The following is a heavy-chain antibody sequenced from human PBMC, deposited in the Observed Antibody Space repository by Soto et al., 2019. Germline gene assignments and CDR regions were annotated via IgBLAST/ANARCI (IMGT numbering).Heavy chain of an antibody. D-gene: IGHD3-10*01. J-gene: IGHJ6*02. CDR1: GGSFSGYY. CDR3: ARTDYASGSWMDV. CDR2: INHSGST. Sequence: QVQLQQWGAGLLKPSETLYLICTVYGGSFSGYYWSWIRQPPGKGLEWIGEINHSGSTNYNPSLKSRVTISVDTSKNQFSLKLSSVTAADTAVYYCARTDYASGSWMDVWGQVTTVTVSS. V-gene: IGHV4-34*01.